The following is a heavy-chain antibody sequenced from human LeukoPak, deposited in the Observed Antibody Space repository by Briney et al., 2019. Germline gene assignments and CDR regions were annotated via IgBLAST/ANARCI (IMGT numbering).Heavy chain of an antibody. CDR2: NNAGNDNT. D-gene: IGHD1-26*01. CDR1: GYTFTNYA. J-gene: IGHJ3*02. CDR3: ARWSGSYRGAFDI. V-gene: IGHV1-3*01. Sequence: ASVKVSCKASGYTFTNYAMHWVRQAPGQRLEWMGWNNAGNDNTKYSQKFQGRVTFTRDTSASTAYMELSSLRSEDTAVYYCARWSGSYRGAFDIWGQGTMVTVSS.